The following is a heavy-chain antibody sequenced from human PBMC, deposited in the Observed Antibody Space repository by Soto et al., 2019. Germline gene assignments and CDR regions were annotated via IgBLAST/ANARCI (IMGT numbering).Heavy chain of an antibody. CDR3: PRARDAAIRDKGNWFDP. D-gene: IGHD6-25*01. J-gene: IGHJ5*02. CDR2: VDHWGTN. Sequence: QVQLQQWGAGLLKPSETLSLTCTVYGGSFSDYCWSWIRQPPGKGLEWIGEVDHWGTNFFNPSLKSLVHISIDTSKIQFSMNLRSVTAADTAVYYWPRARDAAIRDKGNWFDPWGQGTLVTVTS. CDR1: GGSFSDYC. V-gene: IGHV4-34*01.